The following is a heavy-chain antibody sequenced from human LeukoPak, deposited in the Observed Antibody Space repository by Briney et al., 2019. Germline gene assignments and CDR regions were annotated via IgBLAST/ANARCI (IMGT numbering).Heavy chain of an antibody. D-gene: IGHD1-26*01. J-gene: IGHJ3*02. V-gene: IGHV1-69*04. CDR1: GGTDSNYD. CDR2: LIPVLGTV. CDR3: LRGRSGRYSDI. Sequence: SVKVSCKASGGTDSNYDINWVRQAPGQGLEWMGWLIPVLGTVKYAQKFQDRVTFIADKTTSTVYMELSSLRSEDTAVYYCLRGRSGRYSDIWGQGTLVTVSS.